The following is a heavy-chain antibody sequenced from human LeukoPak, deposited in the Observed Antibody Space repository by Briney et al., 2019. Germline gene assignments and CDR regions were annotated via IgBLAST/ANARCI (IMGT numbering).Heavy chain of an antibody. D-gene: IGHD1-20*01. V-gene: IGHV4-34*01. CDR1: GGSFSGYY. Sequence: PSETLSLTCAVYGGSFSGYYWSWIRQPPGKGLEWIGEINHSGSTNHNPSLKSRVTISVDTSKNQFSLKLSSVTAADTAVYYCARDSYNWNDEGRWFDPWSQGTLVTVSS. CDR2: INHSGST. J-gene: IGHJ5*02. CDR3: ARDSYNWNDEGRWFDP.